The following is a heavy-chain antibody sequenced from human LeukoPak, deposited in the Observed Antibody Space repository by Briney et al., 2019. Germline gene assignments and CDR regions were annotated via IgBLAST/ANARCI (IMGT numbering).Heavy chain of an antibody. CDR1: GASLSGYY. J-gene: IGHJ4*02. V-gene: IGHV4-34*01. Sequence: SETLSLTCAVYGASLSGYYWSWIRQPPAKGLEWIGDISHSGGTSYNPSLKSRVVISADASRKQFSLNLSSVTAANTAVYYCAIHSSPRPDFWGQGTLVTVSS. D-gene: IGHD6-13*01. CDR2: ISHSGGT. CDR3: AIHSSPRPDF.